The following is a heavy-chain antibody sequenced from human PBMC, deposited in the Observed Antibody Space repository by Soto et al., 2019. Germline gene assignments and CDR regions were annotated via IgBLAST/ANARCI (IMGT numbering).Heavy chain of an antibody. CDR1: GGSISSGGYY. J-gene: IGHJ4*02. D-gene: IGHD6-19*01. CDR2: IYYSGST. V-gene: IGHV4-31*03. CDR3: AKEWSYSSGWSHVDY. Sequence: PSETLSLTCTVSGGSISSGGYYWSWIRQHPGKGLEWIGYIYYSGSTYYNPSLKSRVTISVDTSKNQFSLKLSSVTAEDTAVYYCAKEWSYSSGWSHVDYWGQGTLVTVSS.